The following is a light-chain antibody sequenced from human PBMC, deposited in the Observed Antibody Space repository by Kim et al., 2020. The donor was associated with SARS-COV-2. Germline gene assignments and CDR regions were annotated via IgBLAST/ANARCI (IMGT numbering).Light chain of an antibody. CDR3: GTWDSGLSALV. J-gene: IGLJ3*02. CDR2: DDD. CDR1: SSNIGNSF. V-gene: IGLV1-51*01. Sequence: QTVTISCSGTSSNIGNSFVSWYQQFPGTAPKILIYDDDKQPSGIPDRFSGSKSGASASLAITGLQSADEAVYYCGTWDSGLSALVFGGGTKLTVL.